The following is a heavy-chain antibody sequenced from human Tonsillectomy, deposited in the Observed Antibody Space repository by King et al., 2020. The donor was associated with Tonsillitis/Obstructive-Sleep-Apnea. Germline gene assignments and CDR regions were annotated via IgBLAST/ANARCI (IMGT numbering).Heavy chain of an antibody. CDR1: GFNFSDYY. V-gene: IGHV3-11*01. CDR2: ISSGGSAI. Sequence: VQLVESGGGLVRPGGSLRLSCAASGFNFSDYYMSWIRQAPGKGLEWVSYISSGGSAIFYADSMKGRFTIPRDNGKNSLYLQVNSLRVEDTAVYYCARGQSYNYYYMDVWGKGTTVTVSS. CDR3: ARGQSYNYYYMDV. J-gene: IGHJ6*03.